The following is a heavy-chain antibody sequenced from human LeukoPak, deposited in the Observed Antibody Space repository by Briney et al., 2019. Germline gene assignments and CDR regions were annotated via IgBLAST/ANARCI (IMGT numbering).Heavy chain of an antibody. CDR1: GFTVSSNY. Sequence: GGSLRLSCAASGFTVSSNYMSWVRQAPGKGLEWVSVIYSGGSTYYADSVKGRFTISRDNSKNTLYLQMNSLRAEDTAVYYCAKDGSRYSSSLLPDYWGQGTLVTVSS. CDR3: AKDGSRYSSSLLPDY. CDR2: IYSGGST. J-gene: IGHJ4*02. D-gene: IGHD6-6*01. V-gene: IGHV3-66*01.